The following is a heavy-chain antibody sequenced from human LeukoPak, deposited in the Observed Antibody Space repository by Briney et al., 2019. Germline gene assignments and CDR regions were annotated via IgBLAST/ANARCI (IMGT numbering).Heavy chain of an antibody. CDR3: AKGLGGGSYYMPFDY. Sequence: LRLSLAASGFTFDEYSMHWVRQAPGKGLGWVSGISWNSGSIGYADSVKGRFTISRDNAKKSLYLQMNSLRAEATALYYCAKGLGGGSYYMPFDYWGQGPWSPSPQ. J-gene: IGHJ4*02. D-gene: IGHD3-10*01. V-gene: IGHV3-9*01. CDR2: ISWNSGSI. CDR1: GFTFDEYS.